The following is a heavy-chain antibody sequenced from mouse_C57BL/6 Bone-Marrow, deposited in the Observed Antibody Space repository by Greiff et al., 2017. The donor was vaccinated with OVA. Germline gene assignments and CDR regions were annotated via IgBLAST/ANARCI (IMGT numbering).Heavy chain of an antibody. CDR2: INYDGSST. Sequence: EVQRVESEGGLVQPGSSMKLSCTASGFTFSDYYMAWVRQVPEKGLEWVANINYDGSSTYYLDSLKSRFIISRDNAKNILYLQMSSLKSEDTATYYCARGYGSSYPAWFAYWGQGTLVTVSA. CDR3: ARGYGSSYPAWFAY. J-gene: IGHJ3*01. V-gene: IGHV5-16*01. CDR1: GFTFSDYY. D-gene: IGHD1-1*01.